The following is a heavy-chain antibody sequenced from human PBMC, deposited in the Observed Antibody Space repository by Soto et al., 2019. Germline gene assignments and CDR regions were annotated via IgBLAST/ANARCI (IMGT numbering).Heavy chain of an antibody. J-gene: IGHJ6*02. D-gene: IGHD3-3*01. Sequence: ASVKVSCKASGYTFTSYGISWVRQAPGQGLEWMGWISAYNGNTNYAQKLQGRVTMTTDTSTSTAYMELRSLRSDDTAVYYCARGILYYDFWSGYLAASYYYYGMDVWGQGTTVTSP. CDR1: GYTFTSYG. CDR3: ARGILYYDFWSGYLAASYYYYGMDV. V-gene: IGHV1-18*01. CDR2: ISAYNGNT.